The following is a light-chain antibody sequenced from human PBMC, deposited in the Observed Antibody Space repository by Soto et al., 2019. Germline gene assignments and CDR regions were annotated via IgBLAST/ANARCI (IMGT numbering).Light chain of an antibody. V-gene: IGKV3-11*01. J-gene: IGKJ5*01. CDR1: HIVSSY. CDR2: DAS. CDR3: QQRRNWPPIT. Sequence: EIVLTQSPATLSLSPGEIATLSCRASHIVSSYLAWYQQKPGQAPRLLIYDASNMATGIPARFSGSGSGTDFTLTISSLEPEDFAVYYCQQRRNWPPITFGQGTRLEIK.